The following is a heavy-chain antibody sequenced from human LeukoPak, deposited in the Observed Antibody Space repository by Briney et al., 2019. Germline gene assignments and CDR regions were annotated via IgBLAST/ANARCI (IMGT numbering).Heavy chain of an antibody. CDR1: GFTFSSYD. CDR3: AREPRPSHGMDV. Sequence: GGSLRLSCAASGFTFSSYDMHWVRQATGKGLEWVSAIGTAGDTYYPGSVKGRFTISRENAKNSLNLQMNSLRAEDTAVYYCAREPRPSHGMDVWGQGTTVTVSS. V-gene: IGHV3-13*01. J-gene: IGHJ6*02. CDR2: IGTAGDT.